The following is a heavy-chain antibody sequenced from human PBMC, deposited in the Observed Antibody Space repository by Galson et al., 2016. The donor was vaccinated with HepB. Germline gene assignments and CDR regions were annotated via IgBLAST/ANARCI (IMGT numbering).Heavy chain of an antibody. CDR3: ARDRGGSAGGYNWFDS. D-gene: IGHD2-15*01. CDR1: GSTVRSNY. V-gene: IGHV3-66*01. J-gene: IGHJ5*01. CDR2: IYDGGRT. Sequence: SLRLSCAVSGSTVRSNYMSWVRQTPGKGLEWISVIYDGGRTYYADSVKGRFTISRDNAKNALYMQMNSLRGDDTAVYYCARDRGGSAGGYNWFDSWGQGMLVTVSS.